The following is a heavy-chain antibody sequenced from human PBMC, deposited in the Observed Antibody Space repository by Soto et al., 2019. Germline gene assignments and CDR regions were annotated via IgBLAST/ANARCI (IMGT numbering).Heavy chain of an antibody. D-gene: IGHD1-1*01. V-gene: IGHV4-39*02. Sequence: SETLSLTCTVSGGSISSSSYYWGWIRQPPGKGLERIGSIYYSGSTYYNPSLKSRVTISVDTSKNQFSLKLSSVTAADTAVYYCARDFPLQLERRGGWFDPWGQGTLVTVSS. J-gene: IGHJ5*02. CDR1: GGSISSSSYY. CDR2: IYYSGST. CDR3: ARDFPLQLERRGGWFDP.